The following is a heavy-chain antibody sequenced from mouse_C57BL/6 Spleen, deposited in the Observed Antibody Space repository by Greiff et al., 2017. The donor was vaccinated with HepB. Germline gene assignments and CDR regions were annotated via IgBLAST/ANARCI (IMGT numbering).Heavy chain of an antibody. CDR2: ISSGGSYT. J-gene: IGHJ2*01. CDR3: ARHEGYYFDY. CDR1: GFTFSSYG. V-gene: IGHV5-6*02. Sequence: DVKLVESGGDLVKPGGSLKLSCAASGFTFSSYGMSWVRQTPDKRLEWVATISSGGSYTYYPDSVKGRFTISRDNAKNTLYLQMSSLKSEDTAMYYCARHEGYYFDYWGQGTTLTVSS.